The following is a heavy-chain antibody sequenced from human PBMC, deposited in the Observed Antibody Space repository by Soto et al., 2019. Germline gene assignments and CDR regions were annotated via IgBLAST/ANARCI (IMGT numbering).Heavy chain of an antibody. CDR2: ISSNSFTI. J-gene: IGHJ4*02. Sequence: GGSLRLSCAASGFRFSDYSMNWVRQAPGRGLEWVSYISSNSFTIHYADSVEGRFAISRDNAKNSLYLQMNSLRVEDTAVYYCARDYIDFWSGNFDYWGKGALVTGSS. V-gene: IGHV3-48*01. CDR1: GFRFSDYS. D-gene: IGHD3-3*01. CDR3: ARDYIDFWSGNFDY.